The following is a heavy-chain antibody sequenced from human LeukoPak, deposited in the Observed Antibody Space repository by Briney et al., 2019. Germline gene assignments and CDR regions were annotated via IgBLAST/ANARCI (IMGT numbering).Heavy chain of an antibody. CDR1: GYTFTSYY. J-gene: IGHJ4*02. Sequence: ASVKASCKASGYTFTSYYMHWVRQAPGQGLEWMGIINPSGGSTSYAQKFQGRVTMTRDTSTSTVYMELSSLRSEDTAVYYCARDMAEEEMASHFDYWGQGTLVTVSS. V-gene: IGHV1-46*01. CDR3: ARDMAEEEMASHFDY. D-gene: IGHD5-24*01. CDR2: INPSGGST.